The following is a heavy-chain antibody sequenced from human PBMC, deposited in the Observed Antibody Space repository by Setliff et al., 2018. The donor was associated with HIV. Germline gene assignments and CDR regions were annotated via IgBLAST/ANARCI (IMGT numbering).Heavy chain of an antibody. CDR1: GYTFTSYG. J-gene: IGHJ3*02. D-gene: IGHD2-21*02. CDR2: ISVYNGNI. CDR3: ARIYCGGDCYPPNDAFDI. V-gene: IGHV1-18*01. Sequence: WASVKVSCKASGYTFTSYGISWVRQAPGQGLEWMGWISVYNGNINYAQNLQGRVTMTTDTSTSTAYMELRSLRSDDTAVYYCARIYCGGDCYPPNDAFDIWGQGTMVTVSS.